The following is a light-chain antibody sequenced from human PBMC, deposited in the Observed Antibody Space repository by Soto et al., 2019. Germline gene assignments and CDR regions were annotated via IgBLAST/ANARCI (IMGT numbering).Light chain of an antibody. CDR3: AAWDSSLNAHLL. J-gene: IGLJ2*01. CDR2: SNS. Sequence: QSVLTQPPSASGTPGQRVTISCSGSSSNIGSNPVNWYQQLPGTAPKLLIYSNSQRPSGVPDRFSGSKSGTSASLAISALQSEDEADYYCAAWDSSLNAHLLFGGGTQLTVL. V-gene: IGLV1-44*01. CDR1: SSNIGSNP.